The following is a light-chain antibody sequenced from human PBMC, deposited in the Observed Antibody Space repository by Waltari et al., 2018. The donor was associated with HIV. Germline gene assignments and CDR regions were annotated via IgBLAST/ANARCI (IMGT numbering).Light chain of an antibody. V-gene: IGLV3-21*02. J-gene: IGLJ2*01. CDR3: QVRDSTVV. Sequence: SSVVAQSPSVSVAPGQTAYITCDGDDIGNKSGNWYQQKAGQAPCLVVFGDKDRASGIPDRFSGPNSTYTATLTIASVEAGDEADYYCQVRDSTVVFGGGTRLNV. CDR2: GDK. CDR1: DIGNKS.